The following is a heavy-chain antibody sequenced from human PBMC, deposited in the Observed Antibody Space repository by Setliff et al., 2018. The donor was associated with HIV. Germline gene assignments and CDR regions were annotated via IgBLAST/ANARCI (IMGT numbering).Heavy chain of an antibody. CDR1: GYTLAGYF. Sequence: ASVKVSCKASGYTLAGYFMHWVRQAPGQGLEWMGWINPNSGGTNYAQKFQGRVTMTRDTSISTAYMELSRLTSDDTAIYYCATFYKVIGTTSFDYWGQGTLVTVSS. V-gene: IGHV1-2*02. J-gene: IGHJ4*02. CDR3: ATFYKVIGTTSFDY. CDR2: INPNSGGT. D-gene: IGHD1-7*01.